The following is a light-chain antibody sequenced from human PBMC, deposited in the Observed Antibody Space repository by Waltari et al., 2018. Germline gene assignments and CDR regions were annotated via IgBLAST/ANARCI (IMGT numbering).Light chain of an antibody. CDR3: QSYDTTLSVV. CDR2: GVN. CDR1: GSNIGAGAD. J-gene: IGLJ2*01. V-gene: IGLV1-40*01. Sequence: QSVLTQPPSVSGAPGQRVTTSCSGSGSNIGAGADVHWSRQLPGKAPTPLIYGVNTRPPWVADRFSGSQFDTSASLAIAGLQADDEADYYCQSYDTTLSVVFGGGTKLTVL.